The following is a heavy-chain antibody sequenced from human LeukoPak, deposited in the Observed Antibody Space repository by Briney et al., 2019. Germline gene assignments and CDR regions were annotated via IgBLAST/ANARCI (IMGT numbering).Heavy chain of an antibody. V-gene: IGHV3-21*01. Sequence: GGSLRLSCAASGFTFSSYEMNWVRQAPGKGLEWVSSISSSSSYIYYADSVKGRFTISRDNAKNSLYLQMNSLRAEDTAVYYCARDQDSSGYSFDYWGQGTLVTVSS. D-gene: IGHD3-22*01. CDR3: ARDQDSSGYSFDY. CDR1: GFTFSSYE. J-gene: IGHJ4*02. CDR2: ISSSSSYI.